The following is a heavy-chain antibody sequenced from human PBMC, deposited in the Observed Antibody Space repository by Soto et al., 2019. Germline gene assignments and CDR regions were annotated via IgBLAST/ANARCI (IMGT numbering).Heavy chain of an antibody. V-gene: IGHV3-9*01. CDR1: GFTFDDYA. J-gene: IGHJ5*02. D-gene: IGHD6-13*01. Sequence: GGSLRLSCAASGFTFDDYAMHWVRQAPGKGLEWVSGISWNSGSIGYADSVKGRFTISRDNAKNSLYLQMNSLRAEDTALYYCAKDIDSSSWSWFDPWGQGTLVTVSS. CDR2: ISWNSGSI. CDR3: AKDIDSSSWSWFDP.